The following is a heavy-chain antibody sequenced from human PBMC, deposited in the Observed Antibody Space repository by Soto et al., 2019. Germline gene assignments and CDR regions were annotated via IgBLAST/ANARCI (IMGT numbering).Heavy chain of an antibody. Sequence: ASVKVSCKASGYTFTSYDINWVRQATGQGFEYLGWMNPNSGNTGYVKKFQGRVTMSLDTSKNQFFLKLNSVTAADTAMYYCATRPPGNWHGVFDYWSQGTLVTVSS. V-gene: IGHV1-8*01. CDR2: MNPNSGNT. CDR3: ATRPPGNWHGVFDY. J-gene: IGHJ4*02. D-gene: IGHD1-1*01. CDR1: GYTFTSYD.